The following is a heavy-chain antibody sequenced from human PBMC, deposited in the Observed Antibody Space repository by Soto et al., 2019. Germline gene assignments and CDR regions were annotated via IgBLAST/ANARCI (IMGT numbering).Heavy chain of an antibody. D-gene: IGHD3-22*01. J-gene: IGHJ6*02. V-gene: IGHV1-18*01. Sequence: QVQLVQSGAEVKKPGASVKVSCKASGYTFTSYGISWVRQAPGQGLEWMGWISAYNGNTNYAQKLQGRVTMTTDTSXXTAYMELRSLRSDDTAVYYCASGPWVVKPYYGMDVWGQGTTVTVSS. CDR3: ASGPWVVKPYYGMDV. CDR1: GYTFTSYG. CDR2: ISAYNGNT.